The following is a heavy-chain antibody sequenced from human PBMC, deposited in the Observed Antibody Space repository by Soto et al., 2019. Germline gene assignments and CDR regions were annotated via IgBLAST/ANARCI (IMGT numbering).Heavy chain of an antibody. V-gene: IGHV5-51*01. Sequence: PRESLQISCKGSGYTFLTSWIGWVRQMPGKGLESMGIIYPGDSDTRYSPSFQGQVTISADKSISTAYLQWSSLKASDSAMYYCASLGLTGYAPDYWGQGTLVTVSS. CDR2: IYPGDSDT. D-gene: IGHD3-9*01. CDR1: GYTFLTSW. CDR3: ASLGLTGYAPDY. J-gene: IGHJ4*02.